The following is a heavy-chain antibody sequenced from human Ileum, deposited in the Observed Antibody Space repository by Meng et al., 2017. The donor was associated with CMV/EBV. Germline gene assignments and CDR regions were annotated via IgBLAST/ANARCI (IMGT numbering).Heavy chain of an antibody. J-gene: IGHJ4*02. CDR1: GFTFSGYA. D-gene: IGHD6-13*01. V-gene: IGHV3-23*01. Sequence: SGFTFSGYAMSWVRQAPGKGLEWISTISGSGGNTFYADSMKGRFTISRDNSKNTLYLQMNSLRADDTAVYYCARRSGSNWYYFGYWGQGSLVTVSS. CDR2: ISGSGGNT. CDR3: ARRSGSNWYYFGY.